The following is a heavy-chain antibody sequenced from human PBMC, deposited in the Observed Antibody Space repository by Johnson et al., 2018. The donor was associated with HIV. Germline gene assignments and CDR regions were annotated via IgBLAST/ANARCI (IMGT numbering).Heavy chain of an antibody. Sequence: QVQLVESGGGVVQPGRSLRLSCAASGFTFSSYGMHWVRQAPGKGLEWVAVISYDGSNKYYADSVKGRFTISRDNSKNTLYLQLGSLRAEDMAVYYCAWGSLYYYDSCGYYADAFDSWGQGTMVTVSS. D-gene: IGHD3-22*01. V-gene: IGHV3-30*03. J-gene: IGHJ3*02. CDR1: GFTFSSYG. CDR2: ISYDGSNK. CDR3: AWGSLYYYDSCGYYADAFDS.